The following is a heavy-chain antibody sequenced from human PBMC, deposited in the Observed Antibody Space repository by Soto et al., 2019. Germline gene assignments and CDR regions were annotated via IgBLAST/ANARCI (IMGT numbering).Heavy chain of an antibody. Sequence: ASVKVSCKASGFTFTSSAVQWVRQARGQRLEWIGWIVVGSGNTNYAQKFQERVTITRDMSTSTAYMELSSLRSEDTAVYYCAAVQAGYDFWSGYYRDYYYGMDVWGQGTTVTV. D-gene: IGHD3-3*01. CDR1: GFTFTSSA. CDR2: IVVGSGNT. CDR3: AAVQAGYDFWSGYYRDYYYGMDV. V-gene: IGHV1-58*01. J-gene: IGHJ6*02.